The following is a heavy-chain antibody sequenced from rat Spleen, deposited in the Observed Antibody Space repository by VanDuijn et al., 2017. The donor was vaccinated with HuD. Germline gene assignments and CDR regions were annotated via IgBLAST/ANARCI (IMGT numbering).Heavy chain of an antibody. CDR1: GFTFSDYN. Sequence: EVQLVESGGDLVQPGRSLKLSCAASGFTFSDYNMAWVRQAPKKGLEWVATIIYDGIRTFYRDSVKGRFTISRDNAKSTLYLQMDSLRSEDTATYFCVRQDTSGYSNWFAYWGQGTLVTVSS. CDR2: IIYDGIRT. V-gene: IGHV5S10*01. CDR3: VRQDTSGYSNWFAY. J-gene: IGHJ3*01. D-gene: IGHD4-3*01.